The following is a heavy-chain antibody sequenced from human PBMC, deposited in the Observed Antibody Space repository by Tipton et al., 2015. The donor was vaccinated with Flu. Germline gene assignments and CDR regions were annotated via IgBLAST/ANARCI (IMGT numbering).Heavy chain of an antibody. CDR3: ARDYYDTSGDYHYGMDV. V-gene: IGHV4-38-2*02. Sequence: TLSLTCSVSGYFIGSGYYWGWIRQPPGKGLEWIGNIYHTGNTYYNPSLKSRVTISVDRSKNKFSLKLSSVTAADTAVYYCARDYYDTSGDYHYGMDVWGQGTTVTVSS. CDR1: GYFIGSGYY. J-gene: IGHJ6*02. D-gene: IGHD3-22*01. CDR2: IYHTGNT.